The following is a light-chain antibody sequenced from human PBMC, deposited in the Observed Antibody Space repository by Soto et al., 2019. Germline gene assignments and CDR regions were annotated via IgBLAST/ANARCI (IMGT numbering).Light chain of an antibody. Sequence: EIVLTQSPGTLSLSPGVGATLSCRASETISNTYLAWYQQKPGQAPRLLIYGASSRATGIPDRFSGSGSGTDFTLTISGLEPEDLAVYYCQSYGRTVFTFGPGTKVDIK. CDR2: GAS. V-gene: IGKV3-20*01. CDR1: ETISNTY. J-gene: IGKJ3*01. CDR3: QSYGRTVFT.